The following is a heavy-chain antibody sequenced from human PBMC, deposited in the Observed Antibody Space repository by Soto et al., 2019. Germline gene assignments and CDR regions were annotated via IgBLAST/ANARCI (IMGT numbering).Heavy chain of an antibody. CDR3: ARYIGNCGGNRCSGHMDV. J-gene: IGHJ6*03. V-gene: IGHV3-33*01. CDR2: IWYDGSNK. Sequence: QVHLVESGGGVVQPGTSLRLSCAASGFTFSSFGMDWVRRVPGKGLEWVALIWYDGSNKEYADSVKGRFTISRDNSKNTLFLQMNSLRAEDTAVYFCARYIGNCGGNRCSGHMDVWGIGTTVTVSS. CDR1: GFTFSSFG. D-gene: IGHD2-21*01.